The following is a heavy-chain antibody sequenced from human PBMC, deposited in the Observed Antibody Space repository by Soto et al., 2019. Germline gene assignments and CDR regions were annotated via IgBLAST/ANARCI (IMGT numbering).Heavy chain of an antibody. J-gene: IGHJ3*02. CDR3: YVVVTAVGAFDI. Sequence: EVQLLESGGGLVQPGGSLRLSCAASGFTFSSYAMSWVRQAPGKGLEWVSAISGSGGSTYYADSVKGRFTISRDNSKNTLYLQMNSLRAEDTAVYYCYVVVTAVGAFDIWGQGTMVTVSS. CDR2: ISGSGGST. D-gene: IGHD2-21*02. CDR1: GFTFSSYA. V-gene: IGHV3-23*01.